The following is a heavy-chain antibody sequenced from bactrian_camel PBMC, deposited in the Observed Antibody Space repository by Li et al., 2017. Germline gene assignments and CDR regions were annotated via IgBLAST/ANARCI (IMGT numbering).Heavy chain of an antibody. V-gene: IGHV3S25*01. Sequence: QLVESGGGSVQSGGSLRLSCAASGSATDSRCMAWFRQAPGKEREGIASIYSGYTGDSITRYADSVKGRFTISQTNVKNTVYLQMNNLKPEDTAMYYCAAATTEGGWADWTQVTVS. D-gene: IGHD4*01. CDR2: IYSGYTGDSIT. CDR1: GSATDSRC. J-gene: IGHJ4*01.